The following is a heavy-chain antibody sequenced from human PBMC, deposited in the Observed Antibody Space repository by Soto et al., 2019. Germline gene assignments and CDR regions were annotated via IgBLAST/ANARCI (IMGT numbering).Heavy chain of an antibody. CDR3: AREGNLGRWLQPLDF. Sequence: QVQLQVSGPGLVKPSETLSLTCTVSDDSISAYSWRWVRQPPGKGLEWIGNVHSSGNTKYNPSLKSRVTMSVDTSKNQFSLRLISVTAADTAIYYCAREGNLGRWLQPLDFWGQGTLVTVSS. V-gene: IGHV4-59*01. D-gene: IGHD5-12*01. CDR2: VHSSGNT. J-gene: IGHJ4*02. CDR1: DDSISAYS.